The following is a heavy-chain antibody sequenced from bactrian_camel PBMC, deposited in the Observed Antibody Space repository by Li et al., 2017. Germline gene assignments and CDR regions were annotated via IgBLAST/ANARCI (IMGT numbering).Heavy chain of an antibody. Sequence: HVQLVESGGGSVQTGGSLRVACAVSEFTFSTKCVGWFRQAPGKEREGVARIYTGSGNTYYADSVKGRFTIPQDNAKNTVYLQMNSLKSDDTAQYYCAAERGIYCSGGVCKKVATEPFEYWGQGTQVTVSS. J-gene: IGHJ4*01. CDR1: EFTFSTKC. D-gene: IGHD2*01. CDR2: IYTGSGNT. V-gene: IGHV3S1*01. CDR3: AAERGIYCSGGVCKKVATEPFEY.